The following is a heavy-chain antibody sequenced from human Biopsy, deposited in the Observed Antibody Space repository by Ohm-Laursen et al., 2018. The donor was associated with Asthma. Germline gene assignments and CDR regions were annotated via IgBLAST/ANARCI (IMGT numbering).Heavy chain of an antibody. Sequence: ASVKVSCKASGYTFISYAMHWVRQAPGQRLEWMGGINSVFGTTTYPQKFQDRVTITADDSTSTVYMELSSLRSEDTAVYYCARKAGSCISRTCYSLDFWGQGTLVTVSS. V-gene: IGHV1-3*01. CDR3: ARKAGSCISRTCYSLDF. J-gene: IGHJ4*02. CDR2: INSVFGTT. D-gene: IGHD2-2*01. CDR1: GYTFISYA.